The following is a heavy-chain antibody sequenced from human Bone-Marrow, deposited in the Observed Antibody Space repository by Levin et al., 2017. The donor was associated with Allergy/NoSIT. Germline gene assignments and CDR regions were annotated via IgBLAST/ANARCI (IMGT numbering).Heavy chain of an antibody. V-gene: IGHV4-59*01. D-gene: IGHD3-3*01. CDR3: ARNYDFWSGYSFGAFDI. CDR1: GGSINSYY. CDR2: ISYSGST. Sequence: ASETLSLTCTVSGGSINSYYWSWIRQPPGKGLEWIGYISYSGSTNYNPSLKSRVTISVETSKNQFSLKLSSVTAADTAVYYCARNYDFWSGYSFGAFDIWGQGTMVTVSS. J-gene: IGHJ3*02.